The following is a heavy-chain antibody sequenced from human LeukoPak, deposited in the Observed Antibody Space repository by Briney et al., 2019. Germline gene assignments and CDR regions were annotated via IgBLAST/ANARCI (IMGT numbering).Heavy chain of an antibody. CDR1: GGSISSSSYY. CDR3: ARVPRSILLGAPWFDP. Sequence: SETXSLTCTVSGGSISSSSYYWGWIRQPPGKGLEWIGSIYYSGSTYYNPSLKSRVTISVDTSKNQFSLKLSSVTAADTAVYYCARVPRSILLGAPWFDPWGQGTLVTVSS. V-gene: IGHV4-39*07. J-gene: IGHJ5*02. D-gene: IGHD2-8*01. CDR2: IYYSGST.